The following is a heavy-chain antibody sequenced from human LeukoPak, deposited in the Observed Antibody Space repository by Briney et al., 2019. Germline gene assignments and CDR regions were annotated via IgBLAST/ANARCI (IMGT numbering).Heavy chain of an antibody. CDR2: IYIGGST. V-gene: IGHV3-66*01. D-gene: IGHD5-18*01. J-gene: IGHJ4*02. Sequence: GGSLRLSCAASGFTVSSNYMSWVRQAPGKGLEWVSVIYIGGSTYYADSSKGRFTISRDNSKNTLYLQMNSLRAEDTAVYYCAVLSGYSFDYWGQGTLVTVSS. CDR3: AVLSGYSFDY. CDR1: GFTVSSNY.